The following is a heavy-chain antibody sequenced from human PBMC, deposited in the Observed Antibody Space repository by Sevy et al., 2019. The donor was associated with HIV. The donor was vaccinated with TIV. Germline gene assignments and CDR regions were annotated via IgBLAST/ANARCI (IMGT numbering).Heavy chain of an antibody. J-gene: IGHJ1*01. CDR2: MSYNGNS. D-gene: IGHD6-13*01. CDR1: GGSINNKAYY. CDR3: ARRLAAAGGGNEYFQP. V-gene: IGHV4-39*01. Sequence: SETLSLTCTVSGGSINNKAYYWARIRQPPGKGLEWIGSMSYNGNSYYNPSLNCRVTISLDTSKNQFSLRLTFVTAADTAVYYCARRLAAAGGGNEYFQPWGQGTLVTVSS.